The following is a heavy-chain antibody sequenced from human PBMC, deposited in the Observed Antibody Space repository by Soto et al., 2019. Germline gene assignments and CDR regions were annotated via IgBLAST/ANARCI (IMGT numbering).Heavy chain of an antibody. J-gene: IGHJ4*02. CDR2: ISWNSGSI. CDR1: GFTFDDYA. Sequence: GGSLRLSCAASGFTFDDYAMHWVRQAPGKGLEWVSGISWNSGSIGYADSVKGRFTISRDNAKNSLYLQMNSLRAEDTALYYCAKDKRVGATFLSLSFGFDYWGQGTLVTVSS. CDR3: AKDKRVGATFLSLSFGFDY. D-gene: IGHD1-26*01. V-gene: IGHV3-9*01.